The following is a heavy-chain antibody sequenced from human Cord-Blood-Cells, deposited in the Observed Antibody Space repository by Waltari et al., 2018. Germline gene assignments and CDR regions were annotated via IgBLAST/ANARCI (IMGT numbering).Heavy chain of an antibody. J-gene: IGHJ4*02. CDR1: GFTFSRYP. CDR2: SSGSGGIT. V-gene: IGHV3-23*04. CDR3: AKSNTAMVDY. D-gene: IGHD5-18*01. Sequence: EVQLVESGGGLVQPGGSLRLSCAASGFTFSRYPIRWVRQGPGKGLEGVSASSGSGGITYYADSVKGRFTISRDNAKNTLYLQMNSLRAEDTAVYYCAKSNTAMVDYWGQGTLVTVSS.